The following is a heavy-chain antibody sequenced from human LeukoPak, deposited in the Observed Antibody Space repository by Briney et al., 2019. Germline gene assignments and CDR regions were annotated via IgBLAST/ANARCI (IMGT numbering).Heavy chain of an antibody. CDR3: ASGEPWIQLWSPFDY. CDR1: GYTFTSYY. D-gene: IGHD5-18*01. Sequence: ASVNVSCKASGYTFTSYYMHWVRQAPGQGLEWMGIINPSGGSTSYAQKFQGRVTMTRDMSTSTVYMELSSLRSEDTAVYYCASGEPWIQLWSPFDYWGQGTLVTVSS. J-gene: IGHJ4*02. V-gene: IGHV1-46*01. CDR2: INPSGGST.